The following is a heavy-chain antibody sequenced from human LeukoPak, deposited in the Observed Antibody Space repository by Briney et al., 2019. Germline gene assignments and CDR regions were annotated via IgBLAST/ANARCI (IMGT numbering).Heavy chain of an antibody. J-gene: IGHJ4*02. CDR1: GYTLTELS. D-gene: IGHD3-22*01. CDR3: ATLYDSSGYYYVAFDY. Sequence: GASVKVSCKVSGYTLTELSMHWVRQAPGKGLEWMGGFNPGDGETIYAQKFQGRVTMTEDTSADTAYMELSSLRSEDTAVYYCATLYDSSGYYYVAFDYWGQGTLVTVSS. V-gene: IGHV1-24*01. CDR2: FNPGDGET.